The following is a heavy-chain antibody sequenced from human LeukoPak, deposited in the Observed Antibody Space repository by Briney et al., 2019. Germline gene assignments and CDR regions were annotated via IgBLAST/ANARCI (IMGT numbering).Heavy chain of an antibody. CDR3: ARVRRFDSGYDSRAPNWFDP. J-gene: IGHJ5*02. V-gene: IGHV3-48*01. Sequence: GGSLRLSCAASGFTFSSYSMNWVRQAPGRGLEWVSYISSSSSTIYYADSVKGRFTISRDNAKNSLYLQMNSLRAEDTAVYYCARVRRFDSGYDSRAPNWFDPWGQGTLVTVSS. D-gene: IGHD5-12*01. CDR2: ISSSSSTI. CDR1: GFTFSSYS.